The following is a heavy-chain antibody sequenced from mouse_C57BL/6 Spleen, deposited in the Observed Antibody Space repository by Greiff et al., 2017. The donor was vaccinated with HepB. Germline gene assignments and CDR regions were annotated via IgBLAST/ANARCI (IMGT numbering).Heavy chain of an antibody. V-gene: IGHV1-64*01. Sequence: QVQLQQPGAELVKPGASVKLSCKASGYTFTSYWMHWVKQRPGQGLEWIGMIHPNSGSTNYNEKFKSKATLTVDKSSSTAYMQLSSLTSEDSAVYYCAVSTMITREAYYYAMDYWGQGTSVTVSS. CDR1: GYTFTSYW. D-gene: IGHD2-4*01. CDR3: AVSTMITREAYYYAMDY. CDR2: IHPNSGST. J-gene: IGHJ4*01.